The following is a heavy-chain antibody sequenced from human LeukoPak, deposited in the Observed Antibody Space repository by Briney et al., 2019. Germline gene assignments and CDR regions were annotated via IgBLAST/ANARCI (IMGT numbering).Heavy chain of an antibody. CDR2: IKQDGSEK. V-gene: IGHV3-7*01. CDR1: GFTFSSYW. D-gene: IGHD2-8*02. J-gene: IGHJ4*02. CDR3: AREWSGGF. Sequence: QPGGSLRLSCAASGFTFSSYWMSWVRQAPGKGLEWVANIKQDGSEKYYVDSVKGRFTISRDNAQNSLYLQMYSLRAEDTIVYCRAREWSGGFWGQGTLVTVSS.